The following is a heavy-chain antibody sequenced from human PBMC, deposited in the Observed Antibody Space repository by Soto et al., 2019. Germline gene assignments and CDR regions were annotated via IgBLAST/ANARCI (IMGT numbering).Heavy chain of an antibody. Sequence: LRLSCAASGFTFSKFAMTWARQAPGKGLEWMTIKSHDESIQFYADSVKGRFTISRDNSKNSLYLQMNSLRAEETEVYNCSGYYSYAFDIWGQWTMV. CDR2: KSHDESIQ. V-gene: IGHV3-30-3*01. D-gene: IGHD3-22*01. J-gene: IGHJ3*02. CDR1: GFTFSKFA. CDR3: SGYYSYAFDI.